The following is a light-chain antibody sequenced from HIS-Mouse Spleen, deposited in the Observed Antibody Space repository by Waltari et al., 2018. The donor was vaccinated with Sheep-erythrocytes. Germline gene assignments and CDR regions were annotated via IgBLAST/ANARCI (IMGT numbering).Light chain of an antibody. CDR1: SSDVGGYNY. CDR3: SSYAGSNSVV. Sequence: PGQSVTISCTGTSSDVGGYNYVSWYQQHPGKAPKLMIYEVSKRPSGVPDRFSGPKSGNTASLTVSGLQAEDEADYYCSSYAGSNSVVFGGGTKLTVL. J-gene: IGLJ2*01. V-gene: IGLV2-8*01. CDR2: EVS.